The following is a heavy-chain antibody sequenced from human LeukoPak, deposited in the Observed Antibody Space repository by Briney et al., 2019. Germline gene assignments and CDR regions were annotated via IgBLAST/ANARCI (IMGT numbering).Heavy chain of an antibody. CDR3: ARDRIVVVPAAIGDYYYYGMDA. J-gene: IGHJ6*02. CDR1: GDSISGYY. Sequence: PSETLSLTCAVSGDSISGYYGTWIRQPPGKGLEWIGYIYYSGSTNYNPSLKSRVTISVDTSKNQFSLNLSSVTAADTAVYYCARDRIVVVPAAIGDYYYYGMDAWGPGTTVTVSS. V-gene: IGHV4-59*01. D-gene: IGHD2-2*02. CDR2: IYYSGST.